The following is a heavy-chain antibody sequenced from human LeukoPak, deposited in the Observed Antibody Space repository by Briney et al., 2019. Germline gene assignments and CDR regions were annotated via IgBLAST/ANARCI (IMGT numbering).Heavy chain of an antibody. CDR3: ATLGEYYDSSGYYYN. J-gene: IGHJ4*02. CDR1: GGSFSGYY. D-gene: IGHD3-22*01. Sequence: SETLSLTCAVYGGSFSGYYWSWIRQPPGKGLEWIGEINHSGSTYYNPSLKSRVTISVDSSKNQSSLKLTSVTAADTAVYYCATLGEYYDSSGYYYNWGQGTLVTVSS. CDR2: INHSGST. V-gene: IGHV4-34*01.